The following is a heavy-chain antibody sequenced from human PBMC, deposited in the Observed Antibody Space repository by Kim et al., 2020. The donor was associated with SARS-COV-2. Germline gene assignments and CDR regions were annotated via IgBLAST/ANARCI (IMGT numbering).Heavy chain of an antibody. D-gene: IGHD4-17*01. Sequence: SVKVSCKASGGTFSSYAISWVRQAPGQGLEWMGGIIPIFGTANYAQKFQGRVTITADESTSTAYMELSSLRSEDTAVYYCARDGEEDKDYGDYLRDHYYDYGMDVWGQGTTVTVSS. V-gene: IGHV1-69*13. J-gene: IGHJ6*02. CDR2: IIPIFGTA. CDR3: ARDGEEDKDYGDYLRDHYYDYGMDV. CDR1: GGTFSSYA.